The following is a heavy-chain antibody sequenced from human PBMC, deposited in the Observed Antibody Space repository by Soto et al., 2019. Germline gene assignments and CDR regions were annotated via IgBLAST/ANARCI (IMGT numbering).Heavy chain of an antibody. CDR2: IYYSGST. CDR3: ARDTRFCGGDCYSGGYYYYGMDV. CDR1: GGSISSGGYC. Sequence: PSATLSLTCTVSGGSISSGGYCSSWIRQHQGKGLEWIEYIYYSGSTYYNPSLKSRVTMSVDTSKNQFSLKLSSVTAADTAVYYCARDTRFCGGDCYSGGYYYYGMDVWGQGTTVTVSS. V-gene: IGHV4-31*03. J-gene: IGHJ6*02. D-gene: IGHD2-21*02.